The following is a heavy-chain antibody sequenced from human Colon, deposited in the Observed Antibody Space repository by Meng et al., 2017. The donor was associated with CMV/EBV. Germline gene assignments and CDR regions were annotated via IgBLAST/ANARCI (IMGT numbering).Heavy chain of an antibody. CDR1: GGTFRGYY. V-gene: IGHV4-34*01. Sequence: SETLSLTCVVDGGTFRGYYWSWIRQSPEKGLEWIGEVDHDGTVRGSASLNGRVIVSADASSGRFSLNVTSVTAADSGLYFCARGSYYSGNYPRRQYFEYWGPGTQVTVSS. CDR2: VDHDGTV. J-gene: IGHJ4*02. D-gene: IGHD2-15*01. CDR3: ARGSYYSGNYPRRQYFEY.